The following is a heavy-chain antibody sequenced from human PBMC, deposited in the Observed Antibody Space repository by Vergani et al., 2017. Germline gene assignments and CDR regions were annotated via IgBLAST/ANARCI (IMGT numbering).Heavy chain of an antibody. J-gene: IGHJ4*02. Sequence: QVQLVQSGAEVKKPGSSVQVSCKASGGTFSSYAISWVRQAPGQGLEWMGGIIPIFGTANYAQKFQGRVTITADESTSTAYMELSSLRSEDTAVYYCARGGPVGRLQLFYRFDYWGQGTLVTVSS. CDR1: GGTFSSYA. CDR3: ARGGPVGRLQLFYRFDY. CDR2: IIPIFGTA. V-gene: IGHV1-69*01. D-gene: IGHD5-24*01.